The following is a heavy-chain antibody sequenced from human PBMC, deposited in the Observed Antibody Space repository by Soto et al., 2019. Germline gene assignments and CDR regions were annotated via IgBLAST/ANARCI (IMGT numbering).Heavy chain of an antibody. D-gene: IGHD3-22*01. J-gene: IGHJ4*02. V-gene: IGHV4-39*01. CDR1: GASVSSDTYL. CDR2: ASYTGAT. CDR3: ARRVHDGGRFYDVDY. Sequence: QLQLQESGPGLVKPSETLSLTCSVSGASVSSDTYLWGWIRQAPGKGLEWIGSASYTGATYLTPSLKSRVTISVDTSKNQFSLNLSSLTAADTAVYYCARRVHDGGRFYDVDYCGQGILVTVSS.